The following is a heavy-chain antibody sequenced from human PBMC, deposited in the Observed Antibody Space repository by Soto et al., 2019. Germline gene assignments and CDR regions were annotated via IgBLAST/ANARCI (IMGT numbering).Heavy chain of an antibody. CDR1: GFTFNSYA. CDR3: AKGGGDYSSGWYGAFDI. D-gene: IGHD6-19*01. Sequence: EVQLLESGGGLVQPGGSLRLSCAASGFTFNSYAMSWVRQAPGKGLEWVSVISGSGGSTYYADSVKGRFTISRDNSKNARYLQMNSRRAEDTAVYYCAKGGGDYSSGWYGAFDIWGQGTMVTVSS. J-gene: IGHJ3*02. CDR2: ISGSGGST. V-gene: IGHV3-23*01.